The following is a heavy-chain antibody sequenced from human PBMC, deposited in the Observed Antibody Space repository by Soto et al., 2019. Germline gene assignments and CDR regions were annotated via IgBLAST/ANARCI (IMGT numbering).Heavy chain of an antibody. CDR2: IGSDGGNT. V-gene: IGHV3-64*01. CDR1: GFTFSSYA. CDR3: ARGDPYSDTLRNDAFDI. Sequence: EVQLVDSGGGLVQPGVSLSLSFAASGFTFSSYAMHWIRQAPGKGLEYDSAIGSDGGNTYYANSVKDRFTISRDNSKNSLSLQMCSMRTEDIAVYYCARGDPYSDTLRNDAFDIWGQGTMVTVSS. D-gene: IGHD5-18*01. J-gene: IGHJ3*02.